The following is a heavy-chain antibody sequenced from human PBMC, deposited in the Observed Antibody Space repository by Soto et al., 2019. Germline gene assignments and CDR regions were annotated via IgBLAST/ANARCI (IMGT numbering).Heavy chain of an antibody. V-gene: IGHV3-33*01. CDR3: ASPTVTPHYRLDV. CDR2: IWDDGTNK. J-gene: IGHJ6*02. CDR1: GFTFRRYG. Sequence: GGSLRLSCAASGFTFRRYGMHWVRQAPGKGLEWVAIIWDDGTNKDYVDSVKGRFTISRDNSKNTLDLQMNSLRADDTAVYYCASPTVTPHYRLDVWGQGTTVTVSS. D-gene: IGHD4-17*01.